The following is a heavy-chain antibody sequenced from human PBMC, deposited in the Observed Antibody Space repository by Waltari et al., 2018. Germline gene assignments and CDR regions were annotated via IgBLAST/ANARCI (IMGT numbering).Heavy chain of an antibody. CDR3: ARGGYSSSWDGYYYYGMDV. V-gene: IGHV4-39*02. CDR1: GGSISSSSYY. Sequence: QLQLQESGPGLVKPSETLSLTCTVPGGSISSSSYYWGWIRQPPGKGLEWIGSIYYSGSTYYNPSLKSRFTISRDNAKNSLYLQMNSLRAEDTAVYYCARGGYSSSWDGYYYYGMDVWGQGTTVTVSS. D-gene: IGHD6-13*01. J-gene: IGHJ6*02. CDR2: IYYSGST.